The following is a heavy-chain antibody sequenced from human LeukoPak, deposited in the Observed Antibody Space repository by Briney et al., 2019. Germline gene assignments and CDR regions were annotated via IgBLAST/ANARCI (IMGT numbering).Heavy chain of an antibody. V-gene: IGHV1-69*05. CDR2: IIPIFGTA. Sequence: SVKVSCKASGGTFSSYAISWVRQAPGQGLEWMGRIIPIFGTANYAQKFQGRVTITTDESTSTAYMELSSLRSEDTAVYYCANPRYCSGGSCYVDAFDIWGQGTMVTVSS. CDR3: ANPRYCSGGSCYVDAFDI. J-gene: IGHJ3*02. CDR1: GGTFSSYA. D-gene: IGHD2-15*01.